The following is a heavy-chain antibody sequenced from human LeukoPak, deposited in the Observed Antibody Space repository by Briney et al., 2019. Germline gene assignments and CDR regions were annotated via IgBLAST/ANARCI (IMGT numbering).Heavy chain of an antibody. Sequence: GGSLRLSCAASGFTVRRSAMHWVRQAPGKGLEWVAFIRYDGSNKYYADSVKGRFTISRDNSKNTLYLQMNSLRAEDTAVYYCAKIRRERSGYYTWGQGTLVTVSS. J-gene: IGHJ4*02. D-gene: IGHD3-3*01. CDR2: IRYDGSNK. V-gene: IGHV3-30*02. CDR1: GFTVRRSA. CDR3: AKIRRERSGYYT.